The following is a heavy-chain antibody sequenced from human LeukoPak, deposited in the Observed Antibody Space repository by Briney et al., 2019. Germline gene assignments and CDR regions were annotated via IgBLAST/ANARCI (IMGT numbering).Heavy chain of an antibody. CDR2: ISSDGNNI. CDR3: ARIIVGATGIDY. D-gene: IGHD1-26*01. V-gene: IGHV3-74*01. CDR1: GFTFSNYW. J-gene: IGHJ4*01. Sequence: PGRSLRLSCAASGFTFSNYWMHWVRQVPGKGLVWVSRISSDGNNIQYADSVKGRVTISRDNAKNTLYLQMNSLRVEDTAVYYCARIIVGATGIDYWGQEPWSPSPQ.